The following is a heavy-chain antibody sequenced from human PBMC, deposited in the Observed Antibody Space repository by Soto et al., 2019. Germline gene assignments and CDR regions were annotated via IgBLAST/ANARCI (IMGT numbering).Heavy chain of an antibody. J-gene: IGHJ1*01. V-gene: IGHV3-30*03. CDR2: ISFEGGNK. CDR3: ARDITAYNYEYKFGL. CDR1: GFTFSDLG. D-gene: IGHD5-18*01. Sequence: XVCLRLSCAASGFTFSDLGMHWVGQSPGKGLEWVAVISFEGGNKYFAESVKGRFTISRDDSKNTVYLQMNSLRPEDTAVYFCARDITAYNYEYKFGLWAQRTLVTVSS.